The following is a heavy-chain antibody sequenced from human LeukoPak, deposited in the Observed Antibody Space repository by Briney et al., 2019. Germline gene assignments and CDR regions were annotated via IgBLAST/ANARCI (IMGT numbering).Heavy chain of an antibody. CDR3: ARGPPQQYYFDF. CDR2: MNPNSGNT. CDR1: GYTFTSYD. J-gene: IGHJ4*02. V-gene: IGHV1-8*03. Sequence: GASVKVSCKASGYTFTSYDINWVRQATGQGLEWMGWMNPNSGNTGYAQKFQGRVTITRNTSISTAYMDLSSLRSDDTAVYYCARGPPQQYYFDFWGQGTLVTVSS. D-gene: IGHD5-18*01.